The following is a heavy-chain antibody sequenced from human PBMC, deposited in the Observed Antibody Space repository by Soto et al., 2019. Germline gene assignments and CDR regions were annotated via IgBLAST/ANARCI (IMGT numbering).Heavy chain of an antibody. CDR3: ARDGYNPYWFAT. CDR1: GLTVSSNY. Sequence: PGGSLRLSCAASGLTVSSNYMSWVRQAPGKGLEWVSMIYSGGNTYYADSVRGRFTISRDNSKNTLYLQMNSLKGEDTAVYYCARDGYNPYWFATWGQGTLVTVSS. CDR2: IYSGGNT. D-gene: IGHD1-20*01. J-gene: IGHJ5*02. V-gene: IGHV3-53*01.